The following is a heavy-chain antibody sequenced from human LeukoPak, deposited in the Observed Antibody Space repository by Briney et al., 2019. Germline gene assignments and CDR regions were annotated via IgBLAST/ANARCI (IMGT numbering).Heavy chain of an antibody. J-gene: IGHJ6*04. CDR2: IFHSGST. D-gene: IGHD2-15*01. V-gene: IGHV4-38-2*01. CDR3: ARFRSGGSCYSADYYYYYGMDV. Sequence: SETLSLTCAVSGYSISSGYYWGWIRQPPGKGLEWIGNIFHSGSTYYNPSLKSRVTISVDTSKNQFSLKLSSVTAADTAVYYCARFRSGGSCYSADYYYYYGMDVWGKGTTVTVSS. CDR1: GYSISSGYY.